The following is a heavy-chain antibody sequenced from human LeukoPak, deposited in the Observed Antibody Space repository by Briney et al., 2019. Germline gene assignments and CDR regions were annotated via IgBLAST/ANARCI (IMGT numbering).Heavy chain of an antibody. CDR2: IRYDGSDK. CDR1: GFPFSNYG. Sequence: GGSLRLSCAASGFPFSNYGMHRVRQAPGKGLEWVAFIRYDGSDKFYADSVKGRFTISRDNSKNTLYLQMNSLRAEDTAVYYCAKDSAPYPRLFDYWGQGTLVTVSS. J-gene: IGHJ4*02. CDR3: AKDSAPYPRLFDY. V-gene: IGHV3-30*02. D-gene: IGHD6-25*01.